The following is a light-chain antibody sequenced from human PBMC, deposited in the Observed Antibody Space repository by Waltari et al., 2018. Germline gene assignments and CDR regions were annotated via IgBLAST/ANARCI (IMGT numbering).Light chain of an antibody. V-gene: IGKV3-20*01. CDR1: QSIGRY. CDR2: EAS. J-gene: IGKJ1*01. CDR3: QNHERLPAT. Sequence: EIMLTQTPGTMSLSPGERATNSCRASQSIGRYLVWYQQKPGQAPRLLMYEASRRATGIPDRFSGSGSGTDFSLTISRLEPEDFAVYYCQNHERLPATFGQGTKLEIK.